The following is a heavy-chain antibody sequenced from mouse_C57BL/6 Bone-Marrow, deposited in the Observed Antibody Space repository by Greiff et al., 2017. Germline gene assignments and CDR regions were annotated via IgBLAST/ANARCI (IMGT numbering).Heavy chain of an antibody. CDR2: IDPSDSYT. Sequence: VKLQQPGAELVMPGASVKLSCKASGYTFTSYWMHWVKQRPGQGLEWIGEIDPSDSYTNYHQQFKGKSTLTVDKSSGTAYMQLSSLTSEDSAVYYCARSRGFAYWGQGTLVTVSA. CDR1: GYTFTSYW. CDR3: ARSRGFAY. J-gene: IGHJ3*01. V-gene: IGHV1-69*01.